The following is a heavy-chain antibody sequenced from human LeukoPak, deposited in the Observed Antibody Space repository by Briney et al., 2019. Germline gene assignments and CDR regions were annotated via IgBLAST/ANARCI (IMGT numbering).Heavy chain of an antibody. CDR2: ISWNSGSI. V-gene: IGHV3-9*01. CDR1: GFTFEDYA. CDR3: ASWPVGWYGEDS. J-gene: IGHJ4*02. D-gene: IGHD6-19*01. Sequence: GGSLRLSCVASGFTFEDYAMHWVRQAPGKGLEWVSGISWNSGSIGYADSVKGRFTISRDTPKNTLYLQMNSLRVEDTAVYYCASWPVGWYGEDSWGQGTLVTVSS.